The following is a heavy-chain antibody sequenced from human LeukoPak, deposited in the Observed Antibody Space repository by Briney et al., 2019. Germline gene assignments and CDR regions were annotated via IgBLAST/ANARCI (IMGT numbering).Heavy chain of an antibody. Sequence: GGSLRLSCAASGFTFSSYEMTWVRQAPGKGLEWVSYISSSSNTIYYADSVKGRFTISRDNAKNSLYLQMNSLRAEDTAVYYCARGHIMAYWGQGTLVTVSS. D-gene: IGHD2-21*01. J-gene: IGHJ4*02. CDR3: ARGHIMAY. CDR2: ISSSSNTI. V-gene: IGHV3-48*03. CDR1: GFTFSSYE.